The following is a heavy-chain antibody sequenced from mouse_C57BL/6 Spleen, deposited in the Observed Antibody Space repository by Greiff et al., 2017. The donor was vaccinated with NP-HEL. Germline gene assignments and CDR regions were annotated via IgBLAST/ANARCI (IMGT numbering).Heavy chain of an antibody. J-gene: IGHJ1*03. Sequence: EVKLMESGGGLVKPGGSLKLSCAASGFTFSSYTMSWVRQTPEKRLEWVATISGGGGNTYYPDSVKGRFTISRDNAKNTLYLQMSSLRSEDTALYYCARLLGPWYFDVWGTGTTVTVSS. V-gene: IGHV5-9*01. CDR1: GFTFSSYT. D-gene: IGHD4-1*01. CDR3: ARLLGPWYFDV. CDR2: ISGGGGNT.